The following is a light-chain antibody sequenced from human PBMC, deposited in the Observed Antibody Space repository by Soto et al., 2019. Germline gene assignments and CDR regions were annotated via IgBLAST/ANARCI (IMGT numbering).Light chain of an antibody. CDR3: SAYTVSRTYV. V-gene: IGLV2-14*01. J-gene: IGLJ1*01. CDR1: TGDIGAFNY. CDR2: NVY. Sequence: QSVLTQPPSASGSPGQSVTISCTGTTGDIGAFNYVSWYQQRPGKAPKLMIYNVYDRPSGISYRFSGSKSGNTASLTISGLQGEDEADYYCSAYTVSRTYVFGTGTKLTVL.